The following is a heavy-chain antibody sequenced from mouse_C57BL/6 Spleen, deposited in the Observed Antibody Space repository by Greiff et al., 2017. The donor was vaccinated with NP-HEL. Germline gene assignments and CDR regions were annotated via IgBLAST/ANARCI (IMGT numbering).Heavy chain of an antibody. D-gene: IGHD1-1*01. V-gene: IGHV2-2*01. CDR3: ARDDYYGSSGFAY. Sequence: QVQLQQSGPGLVQPSQSLSITCTVSGFSLTSYGVHWVRQSPGKGLEWLGVIWSGGSTDYNAAFISRLSISKDNSKSQVFFKMNSLQADDTAIYYCARDDYYGSSGFAYWGQGTLVTVSA. J-gene: IGHJ3*01. CDR1: GFSLTSYG. CDR2: IWSGGST.